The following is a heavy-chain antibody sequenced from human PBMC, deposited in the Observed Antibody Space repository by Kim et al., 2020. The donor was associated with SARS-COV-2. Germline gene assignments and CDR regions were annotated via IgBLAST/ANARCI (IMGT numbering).Heavy chain of an antibody. V-gene: IGHV4-34*01. CDR2: INHSGST. J-gene: IGHJ4*02. Sequence: SETLSLTCAVYGGSFSGYYWSWIRQTPGKGLEWIGEINHSGSTNYNPSLKSRVTISVDTSKNQFSLKLSSVTAADTAVYYCARGHQYSGSYYGYWGQGTLVTVSS. D-gene: IGHD1-26*01. CDR1: GGSFSGYY. CDR3: ARGHQYSGSYYGY.